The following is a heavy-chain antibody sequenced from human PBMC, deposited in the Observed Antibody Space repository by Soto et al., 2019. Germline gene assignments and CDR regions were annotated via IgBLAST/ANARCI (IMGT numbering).Heavy chain of an antibody. CDR1: GASVSTSSSTSTNI. V-gene: IGHV4-30-2*01. J-gene: IGHJ6*03. CDR2: IYHSGAT. CDR3: ARAIFSSVLYIDF. Sequence: QVQLQESGSGLLKPSQTLSLTCAVSGASVSTSSSTSTNIWSWIRQPPGKGLEWIGYIYHSGATYYNPSLRGRVTISLEESKNRFSLSLSSATAADTAVYYCARAIFSSVLYIDFWGQGTTVTVSS. D-gene: IGHD3-3*01.